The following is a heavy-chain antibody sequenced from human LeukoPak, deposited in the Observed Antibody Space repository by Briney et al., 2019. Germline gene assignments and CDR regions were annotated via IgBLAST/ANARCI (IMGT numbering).Heavy chain of an antibody. CDR2: IYYSGST. CDR3: AREGVVPAAIGL. Sequence: SETLSLTCTVSGGSISSYYWSWIRQPPGKGLEWIGYIYYSGSTNYNPSLKSRVTISVDTSKNQFSLKLSSVTAADTAVYYCAREGVVPAAIGLWGQGTLVTVSS. V-gene: IGHV4-59*01. D-gene: IGHD2-2*02. J-gene: IGHJ4*02. CDR1: GGSISSYY.